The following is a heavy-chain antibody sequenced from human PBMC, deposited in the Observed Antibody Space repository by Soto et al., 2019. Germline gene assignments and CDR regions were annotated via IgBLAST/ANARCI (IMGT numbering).Heavy chain of an antibody. CDR2: ISGSGAGT. Sequence: SGGSLRLSCTASGFTFSTSAMSWVRQAPGRGLEWVSGISGSGAGTYYADSVKGRFTISRDNSKNTLYLQMSGLRAEDAALYYCAKGPTVSGAVISFDYYYGMYVWGQGTPVTVSS. V-gene: IGHV3-23*01. CDR1: GFTFSTSA. D-gene: IGHD3-3*01. J-gene: IGHJ6*02. CDR3: AKGPTVSGAVISFDYYYGMYV.